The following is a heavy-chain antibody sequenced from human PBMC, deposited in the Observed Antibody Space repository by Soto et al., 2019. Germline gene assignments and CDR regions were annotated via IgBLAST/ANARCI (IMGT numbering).Heavy chain of an antibody. CDR3: ARSTGTYFDY. D-gene: IGHD1-1*01. CDR2: INPTGDTT. J-gene: IGHJ4*02. V-gene: IGHV1-46*01. Sequence: SVKVSCKSSGYIFTSYYMHWVRQAPGQGLEWMGTINPTGDTTSYAQKFQGRVTMTRDTSTSTVYMELSGLRSEDTALYYCARSTGTYFDYWGQGTLVTVSS. CDR1: GYIFTSYY.